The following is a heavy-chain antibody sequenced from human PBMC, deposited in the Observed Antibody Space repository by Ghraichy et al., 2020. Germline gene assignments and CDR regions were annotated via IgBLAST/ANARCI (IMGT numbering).Heavy chain of an antibody. D-gene: IGHD3-22*01. CDR1: GCSFNDYD. J-gene: IGHJ2*01. CDR2: IGWNSGSV. CDR3: AKADDSGSYYFNGYFDL. V-gene: IGHV3-9*01. Sequence: GGSLRLSCAASGCSFNDYDMHWVRQAPGKGLEWVSRIGWNSGSVGNADPVSGRFTISRDNAKNSLYLQMNSLRPEDTAFYYCAKADDSGSYYFNGYFDLWGRRTLVTVSS.